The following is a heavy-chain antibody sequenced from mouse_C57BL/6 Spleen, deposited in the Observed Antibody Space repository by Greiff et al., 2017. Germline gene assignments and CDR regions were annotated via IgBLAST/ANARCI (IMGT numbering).Heavy chain of an antibody. CDR1: GYTFTDYE. CDR2: IDPETGGT. J-gene: IGHJ3*01. Sequence: QVHVKQSGAELVRPGASVTLSCKASGYTFTDYEMHWVKQTPVHGLEWIGAIDPETGGTAYNQKFKGKAILTADKSSSTAYMEIRSLTSEDSAVYYCTSPNWDDAYWGQGTLVTVSA. D-gene: IGHD4-1*01. V-gene: IGHV1-15*01. CDR3: TSPNWDDAY.